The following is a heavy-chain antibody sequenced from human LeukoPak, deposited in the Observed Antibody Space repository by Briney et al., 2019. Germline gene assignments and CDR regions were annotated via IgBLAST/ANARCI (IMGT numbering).Heavy chain of an antibody. D-gene: IGHD6-13*01. J-gene: IGHJ4*02. CDR3: ARRSSSWRFDY. Sequence: SETLSLTCTVSGGSISSSSYYWGWIRQPPGKGLEWIGSIFHSGSAYYIPSLKSRVTISVDTSKNQLSLKLSSVTAADAAVYYCARRSSSWRFDYWGQGTLVTVSS. V-gene: IGHV4-39*01. CDR2: IFHSGSA. CDR1: GGSISSSSYY.